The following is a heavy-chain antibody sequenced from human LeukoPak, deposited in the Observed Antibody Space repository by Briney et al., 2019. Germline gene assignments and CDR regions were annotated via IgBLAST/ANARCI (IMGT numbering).Heavy chain of an antibody. J-gene: IGHJ4*02. CDR2: IYYSGGT. CDR3: ASPGIVAAGTDRGFDY. V-gene: IGHV4-59*01. Sequence: SETLSLTCTVSGVSISSFYWSWIRQPPGKGMEWIGFIYYSGGTNYNPSLKSRVTISVDTSKNQFSLRLSSVTAADTAVYYCASPGIVAAGTDRGFDYWGQGTLVTVSS. CDR1: GVSISSFY. D-gene: IGHD6-13*01.